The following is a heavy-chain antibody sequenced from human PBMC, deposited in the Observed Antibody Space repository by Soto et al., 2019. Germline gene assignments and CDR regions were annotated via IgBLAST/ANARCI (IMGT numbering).Heavy chain of an antibody. D-gene: IGHD3-9*01. J-gene: IGHJ5*02. CDR2: INHSGST. Sequence: QVQLQQWGAGLLKPSETLSLTCAVYGGSFSGYYWSWIRQPPGKGLEWIGEINHSGSTNYNPSLKSRVTISVDTSKNQFSLKLSSVTAADTAVYYCARGFRGYDILTGYRSGRWFDPWGQGTLVTVSS. CDR1: GGSFSGYY. CDR3: ARGFRGYDILTGYRSGRWFDP. V-gene: IGHV4-34*01.